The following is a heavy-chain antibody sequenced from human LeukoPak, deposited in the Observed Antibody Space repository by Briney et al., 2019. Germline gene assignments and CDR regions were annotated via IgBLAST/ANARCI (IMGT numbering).Heavy chain of an antibody. J-gene: IGHJ4*02. D-gene: IGHD3-10*01. V-gene: IGHV1-24*01. CDR1: GYTLTELS. Sequence: ASVKVSCKVSGYTLTELSMHWVRQAPGKGLEWMGGFDPEDGETIYAQKFQGRVTMTEDTSTDTAYMELSSLRSEDTAVYYCATVGYYYGSGSSRGDYWGQGTLVTVSS. CDR2: FDPEDGET. CDR3: ATVGYYYGSGSSRGDY.